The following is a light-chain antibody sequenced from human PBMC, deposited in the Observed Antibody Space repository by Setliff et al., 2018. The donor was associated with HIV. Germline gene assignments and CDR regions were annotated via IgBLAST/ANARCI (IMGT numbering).Light chain of an antibody. J-gene: IGLJ1*01. CDR3: SSYSINNLYV. Sequence: QSVLTQPASVSGSPGQSITISCTGTSSDIGSSKFVSWYQQHPGKAPKVMIYSVDKRPSGVSNRFSGSKSGNTASLTISGLQIEDEADYFCSSYSINNLYVFASGTKV. CDR1: SSDIGSSKF. V-gene: IGLV2-14*03. CDR2: SVD.